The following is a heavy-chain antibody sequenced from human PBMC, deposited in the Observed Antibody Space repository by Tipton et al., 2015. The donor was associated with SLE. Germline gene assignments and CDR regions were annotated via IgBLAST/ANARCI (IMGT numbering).Heavy chain of an antibody. CDR1: GAASSSTTYY. CDR2: VYHSGST. Sequence: GLVKPSETLSLTCTVSGAASSSTTYYMGWIRQSPGVGLEWIGYVYHSGSTNYNPSLKGRVTISVDKSKKQYFLNLSSVTAADTAVYYCARLADFGMDVWGQGTTVSVSS. V-gene: IGHV4-61*05. D-gene: IGHD3-3*01. J-gene: IGHJ6*02. CDR3: ARLADFGMDV.